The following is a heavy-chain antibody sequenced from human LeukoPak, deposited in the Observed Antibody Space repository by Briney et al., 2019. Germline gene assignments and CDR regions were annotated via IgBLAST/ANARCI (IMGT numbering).Heavy chain of an antibody. Sequence: GRSLRLPCAASGFTFSSYGMHWVRQAPGKGLEWVAVLWYDGSNKYYADSVKGRFTISRDNSKNTLYLQMNSLRAEDTAVYYCARGAAAGLSFGYMDVWGKGTTVTVSS. J-gene: IGHJ6*03. V-gene: IGHV3-33*01. CDR3: ARGAAAGLSFGYMDV. CDR1: GFTFSSYG. D-gene: IGHD6-13*01. CDR2: LWYDGSNK.